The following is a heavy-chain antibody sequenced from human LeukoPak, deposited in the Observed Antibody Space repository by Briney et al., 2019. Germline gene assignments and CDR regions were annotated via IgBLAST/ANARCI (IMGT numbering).Heavy chain of an antibody. CDR1: GYTLTELS. D-gene: IGHD5-12*01. V-gene: IGHV1-24*01. J-gene: IGHJ4*02. CDR3: ATATHSGYDSFDY. CDR2: FDPECGET. Sequence: GASVTVSCKVSGYTLTELSIHWVRQAPGKGLEWVGGFDPECGETIYAQKFQGRVTMTEDTSTDTAYMDLSSLISKDTAVYYCATATHSGYDSFDYWGQGTLITVSS.